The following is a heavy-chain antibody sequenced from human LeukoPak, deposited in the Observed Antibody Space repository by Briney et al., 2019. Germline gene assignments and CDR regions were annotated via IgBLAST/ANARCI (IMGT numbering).Heavy chain of an antibody. CDR3: AKGGRYCSGGSCYLSF. CDR2: ISGSGGST. D-gene: IGHD2-15*01. Sequence: GGSLRLSCAASGFTFSSYAMSWVRQAPGKGLEWVSAISGSGGSTYYADSVKGRFTISRDNSKSTLYLQMNSLRAEDTAVYYCAKGGRYCSGGSCYLSFWGQGTLVTVSS. V-gene: IGHV3-23*01. J-gene: IGHJ4*02. CDR1: GFTFSSYA.